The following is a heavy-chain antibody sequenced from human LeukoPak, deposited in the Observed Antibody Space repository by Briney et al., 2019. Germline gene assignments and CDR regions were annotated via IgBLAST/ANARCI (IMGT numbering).Heavy chain of an antibody. CDR1: GFTFSGFW. Sequence: GGSLRLSCAVSGFTFSGFWMSWSRQAPGKGLEWVASINSDGSEGYYADVVKGRFTISRDNAKNSLYLQINSLRAEDTAVYYCARSSYSNSSSVWGQGTMLTVSS. D-gene: IGHD6-6*01. J-gene: IGHJ3*01. V-gene: IGHV3-7*03. CDR2: INSDGSEG. CDR3: ARSSYSNSSSV.